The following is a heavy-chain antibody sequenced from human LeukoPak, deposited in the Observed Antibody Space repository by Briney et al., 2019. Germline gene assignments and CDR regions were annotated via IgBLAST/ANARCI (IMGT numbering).Heavy chain of an antibody. V-gene: IGHV1-69*13. CDR1: GGTFSSYA. D-gene: IGHD3-3*01. Sequence: SVKVSCKASGGTFSSYAISWVRQAPGQGLEWMGGIIPIFGTANYAQKFQGRVTITADESTSTAYMELSSLRSEDTAVYYCARGPSESLDFWSGFGYWGQGTLVTVSS. CDR2: IIPIFGTA. CDR3: ARGPSESLDFWSGFGY. J-gene: IGHJ4*02.